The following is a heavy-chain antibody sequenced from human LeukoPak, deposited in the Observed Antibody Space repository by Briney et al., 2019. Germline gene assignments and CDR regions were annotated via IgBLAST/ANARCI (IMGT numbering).Heavy chain of an antibody. J-gene: IGHJ4*02. D-gene: IGHD1/OR15-1a*01. CDR3: ARVGTAALNILDY. CDR2: IYHSGST. V-gene: IGHV4-39*02. CDR1: GGSINSSSYY. Sequence: KPSETLSLTCTVSGGSINSSSYYWGWIRQPPGKGLEWVGEIYHSGSTNYNPSLGSRVTISLDTSKNRFSLFLNSVTAADTAVYFCARVGTAALNILDYWGQGTLVTVSS.